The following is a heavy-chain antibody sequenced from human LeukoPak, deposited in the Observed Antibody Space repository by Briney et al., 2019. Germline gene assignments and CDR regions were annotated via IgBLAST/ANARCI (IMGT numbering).Heavy chain of an antibody. CDR2: INPSGGST. V-gene: IGHV1-46*01. J-gene: IGHJ5*02. CDR1: GYTFTCYY. Sequence: ASVKVSCKASGYTFTCYYMYWVRHAPGQGLEWRGIINPSGGSTSYAQKFQGRVTMTRDTSTSTVYMELSSLRSEDTAVYYCARGGGYSGYVLDWFDPWGQGTLVTVSS. CDR3: ARGGGYSGYVLDWFDP. D-gene: IGHD5-12*01.